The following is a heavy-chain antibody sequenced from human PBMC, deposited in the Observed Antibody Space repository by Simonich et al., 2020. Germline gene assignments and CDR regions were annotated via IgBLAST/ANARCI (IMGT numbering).Heavy chain of an antibody. CDR2: IYYSGST. D-gene: IGHD6-13*01. J-gene: IGHJ3*02. CDR1: GGSISSSSYY. CDR3: ARHAGFAFDI. V-gene: IGHV4-39*01. Sequence: QLQLQESGPGLVKPSETLSLTCTVSGGSISSSSYYWGWIRQPPGKGLEWIGSIYYSGSTYYNPSLKSRVTISVDTSKNQFSLKLSSVTAADTAVYYCARHAGFAFDIWGQGTMITVSS.